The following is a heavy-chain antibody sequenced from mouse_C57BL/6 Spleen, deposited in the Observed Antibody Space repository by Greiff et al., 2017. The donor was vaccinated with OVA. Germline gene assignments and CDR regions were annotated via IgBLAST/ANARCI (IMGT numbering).Heavy chain of an antibody. J-gene: IGHJ4*01. Sequence: VKLQQSGPELVKPGASVKISCKASGYAFSSSWMNWVKQRPGKGLEWIGRIYPGDGDTNYNGKFKGKATLTADKSSSTAYMQLSSLTSEDSAVYFCARKLTGTYYAMDYWGQGTSVTVSS. CDR2: IYPGDGDT. CDR1: GYAFSSSW. D-gene: IGHD4-1*01. CDR3: ARKLTGTYYAMDY. V-gene: IGHV1-82*01.